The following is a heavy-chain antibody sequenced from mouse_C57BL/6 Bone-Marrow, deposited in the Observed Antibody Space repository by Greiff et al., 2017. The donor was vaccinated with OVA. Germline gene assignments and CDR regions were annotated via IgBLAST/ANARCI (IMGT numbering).Heavy chain of an antibody. J-gene: IGHJ2*01. V-gene: IGHV5-4*01. CDR2: ISDGGSYT. CDR3: ARDAIY. CDR1: GFTFSSYA. Sequence: DVQLVESGGGLVKPGGSLKLSCAASGFTFSSYAMSWVRQTPEKRLEWVATISDGGSYTYYPDNVKGRFTISRDNAKNNLYLQMSHLKSEDTAMYYCARDAIYWGQGTTLTVSS.